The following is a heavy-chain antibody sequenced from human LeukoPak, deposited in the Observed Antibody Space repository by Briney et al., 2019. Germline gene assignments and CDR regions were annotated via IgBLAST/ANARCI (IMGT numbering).Heavy chain of an antibody. D-gene: IGHD3-22*01. V-gene: IGHV3-30*03. CDR1: GSTFSNDG. CDR2: ISYDGSDK. CDR3: VGVGGYDSSGFLDY. J-gene: IGHJ4*02. Sequence: PGGSLRLSCAASGSTFSNDGMHWVRQAPGRGPEWVALISYDGSDKHYADSVKGRFTVSRDNSKNTLYLQMNSLSRDDTAVYYCVGVGGYDSSGFLDYWGQGTLVTVSS.